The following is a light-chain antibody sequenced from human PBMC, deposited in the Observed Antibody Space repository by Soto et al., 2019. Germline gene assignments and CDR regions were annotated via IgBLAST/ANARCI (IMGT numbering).Light chain of an antibody. J-gene: IGKJ1*01. CDR3: LQHNSYAWT. V-gene: IGKV1-17*01. CDR1: QGVRTD. Sequence: DIQMTQSPSSLSVSAGDRVTLTCRASQGVRTDYGWYQQKPGKAPKRLIYAASTLQSGVTSRVSGSGSGTAFTLTISGLQPEDFATYYRLQHNSYAWTFGQGTKVEIK. CDR2: AAS.